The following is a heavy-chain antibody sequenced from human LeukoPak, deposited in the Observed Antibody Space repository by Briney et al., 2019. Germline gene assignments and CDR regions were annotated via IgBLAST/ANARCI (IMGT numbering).Heavy chain of an antibody. Sequence: PGGSLRLSCAASGFTFSSYAMSWVRQDPGKGLEWVSAISGSGGSTYYADFVKGRFAISRDNSKNTLHLQMNSVRGEDTAMYYCVNSNFDPWGQGTLVTVSS. J-gene: IGHJ5*02. CDR1: GFTFSSYA. CDR2: ISGSGGST. V-gene: IGHV3-23*01. CDR3: VNSNFDP.